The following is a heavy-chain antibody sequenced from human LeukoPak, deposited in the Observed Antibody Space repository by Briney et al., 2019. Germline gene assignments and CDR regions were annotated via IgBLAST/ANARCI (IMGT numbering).Heavy chain of an antibody. CDR2: MNPNSGNT. V-gene: IGHV1-8*03. CDR1: GYTFTSYG. D-gene: IGHD3-10*01. CDR3: ARGGYYYGSGSYYFADWFDP. Sequence: ASVKVSCKASGYTFTSYGISWVRQATGQGLEWMGWMNPNSGNTGYAQKFQGRVTITRNTSISTAYMELSSLRSEDTAVYYCARGGYYYGSGSYYFADWFDPWGQGTLVTVSS. J-gene: IGHJ5*02.